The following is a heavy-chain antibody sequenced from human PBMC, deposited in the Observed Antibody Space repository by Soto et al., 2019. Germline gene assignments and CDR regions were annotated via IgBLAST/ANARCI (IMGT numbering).Heavy chain of an antibody. J-gene: IGHJ4*02. CDR3: ASATVVAGTFDF. D-gene: IGHD2-15*01. V-gene: IGHV3-21*01. Sequence: EVQLVESGGGLVKPGGSLTLSCAGSGFAFRSYNMNWVRQPPGKGLEWVASISSGSSNIYYADSVKGRFTISRDNAKDSLYLKMYSLRAEDSAVYYCASATVVAGTFDFWGQGTLLTVSS. CDR2: ISSGSSNI. CDR1: GFAFRSYN.